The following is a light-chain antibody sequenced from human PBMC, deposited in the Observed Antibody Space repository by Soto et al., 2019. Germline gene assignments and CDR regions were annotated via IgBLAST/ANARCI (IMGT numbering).Light chain of an antibody. CDR3: QQRSSWPIT. CDR1: QSVDIN. Sequence: EIGMTQSPATLAVSPGERSTLSCRASQSVDINLAWYQQKPGQAPRLLIFDASKRAAGVPARFSGSGSGTDFTLTISILEPEDFAVYYCQQRSSWPITFGQGTRLEIK. V-gene: IGKV3-11*01. CDR2: DAS. J-gene: IGKJ5*01.